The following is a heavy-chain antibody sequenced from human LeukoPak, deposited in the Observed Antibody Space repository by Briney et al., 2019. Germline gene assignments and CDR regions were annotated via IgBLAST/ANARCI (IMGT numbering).Heavy chain of an antibody. CDR3: AADIDYGDYIFDY. D-gene: IGHD4-17*01. CDR1: GFTFTSSA. CDR2: IVVGSGNT. J-gene: IGHJ4*02. V-gene: IGHV1-58*02. Sequence: ASVKVSCKASGFTFTSSAMQWVRQARGQRLEWIGWIVVGSGNTNYAQKFQERVTITRDMSTSTAYMELSSLRSGDTAVYYCAADIDYGDYIFDYWGQGTLVTVSS.